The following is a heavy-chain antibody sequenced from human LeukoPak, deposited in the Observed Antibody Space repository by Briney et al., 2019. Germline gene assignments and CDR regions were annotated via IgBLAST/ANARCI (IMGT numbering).Heavy chain of an antibody. J-gene: IGHJ6*02. D-gene: IGHD1-26*01. CDR2: ISYDGSNK. CDR1: GFTFSSYA. CDR3: ARDVSELSPYYYYGMDV. V-gene: IGHV3-30*04. Sequence: GGSLRLSCAASGFTFSSYAMHWVRQAPGKGLEWVAVISYDGSNKYYADSVKGRFTISRDNSKNTLYLQMNSLRAEDTAVYYCARDVSELSPYYYYGMDVWGQGTTVTVSS.